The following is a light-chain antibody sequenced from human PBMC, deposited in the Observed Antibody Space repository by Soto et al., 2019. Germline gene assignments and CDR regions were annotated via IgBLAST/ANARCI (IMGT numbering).Light chain of an antibody. J-gene: IGKJ2*01. CDR3: QQYGSSPYT. Sequence: EIVLTQSPGTLSLPPGERATLSCRASQSVSSSYLAWYQQKPGQAPRLIIYGASDRATGIPDRFSGSGSGTDFTLTISRLEPEDFAVSYCQQYGSSPYTFGQGTKLEIK. CDR2: GAS. CDR1: QSVSSSY. V-gene: IGKV3-20*01.